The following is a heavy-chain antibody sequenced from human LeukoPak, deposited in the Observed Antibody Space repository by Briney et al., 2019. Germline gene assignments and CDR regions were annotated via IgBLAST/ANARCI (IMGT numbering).Heavy chain of an antibody. CDR2: INPNSGGT. V-gene: IGHV1-2*06. D-gene: IGHD2-15*01. CDR1: GYTFTGYY. Sequence: ASVKVSCKAAGYTFTGYYMFLVRQAPGQGLEWIGRINPNSGGTNYAQKFQGRVTMTRDTSISTAYMELSRLRSDDTAVYYCARGYCSGGSCYSVENWFDPWGQGTLVTVSS. CDR3: ARGYCSGGSCYSVENWFDP. J-gene: IGHJ5*02.